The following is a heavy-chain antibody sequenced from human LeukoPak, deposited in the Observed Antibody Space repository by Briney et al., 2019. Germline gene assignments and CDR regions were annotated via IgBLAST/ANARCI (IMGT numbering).Heavy chain of an antibody. CDR2: MNPNSGNT. V-gene: IGHV1-8*01. J-gene: IGHJ3*02. D-gene: IGHD2-15*01. Sequence: ASVKVSCKASGHTFTSYDINWVRQATGQGLEWMGWMNPNSGNTGYAQKFQGRVTMTRNTSISTAYMELSSLRSEDTAVYYCASRCSGGSCYVWYAFDIWGQGTMVTVSS. CDR1: GHTFTSYD. CDR3: ASRCSGGSCYVWYAFDI.